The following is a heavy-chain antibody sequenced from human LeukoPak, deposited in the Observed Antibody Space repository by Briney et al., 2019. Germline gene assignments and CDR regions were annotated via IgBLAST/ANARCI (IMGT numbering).Heavy chain of an antibody. V-gene: IGHV5-51*01. Sequence: GESLKISCKGSGYSFTNYWIGWVRQMPGKGLEWMGIIYPGDSDTRYSPSFQGQVTISVDKSIGTAYLQWSSLKASDTAMYYCARGSSSGSYYDNFDYWGQGTLVTVSS. J-gene: IGHJ4*02. CDR3: ARGSSSGSYYDNFDY. D-gene: IGHD1-26*01. CDR2: IYPGDSDT. CDR1: GYSFTNYW.